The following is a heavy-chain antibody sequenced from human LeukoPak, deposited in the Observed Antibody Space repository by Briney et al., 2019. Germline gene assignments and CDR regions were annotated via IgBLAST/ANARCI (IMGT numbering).Heavy chain of an antibody. CDR2: VYSSGST. J-gene: IGHJ4*02. V-gene: IGHV4-59*01. D-gene: IGHD6-13*01. CDR1: GDSTNTYY. Sequence: SETLSLTCTVSGDSTNTYYWSWMRQPPGKGLEWIGYVYSSGSTNYNPSLKSRLTMSIDTSKRQFSLKLTSVTAADTAVYYCAREGSSWYYFDYWGQGTPVTVSS. CDR3: AREGSSWYYFDY.